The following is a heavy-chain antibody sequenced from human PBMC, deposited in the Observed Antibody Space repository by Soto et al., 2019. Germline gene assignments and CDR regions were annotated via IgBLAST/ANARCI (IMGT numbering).Heavy chain of an antibody. J-gene: IGHJ3*01. Sequence: GGSLRLSCAASGYTFSNYWMHWVRQAPGMGLVWVARIDNDGRTTNHADSVMGRFTISRDNAKDTMYVQMHSLRSEDTAVYYCARTNYDSGGFLDAFDLWGQGTVVTVSS. CDR2: IDNDGRTT. D-gene: IGHD3-22*01. CDR3: ARTNYDSGGFLDAFDL. CDR1: GYTFSNYW. V-gene: IGHV3-74*01.